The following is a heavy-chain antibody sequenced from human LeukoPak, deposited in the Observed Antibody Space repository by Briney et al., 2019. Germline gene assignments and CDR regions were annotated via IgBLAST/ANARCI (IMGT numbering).Heavy chain of an antibody. D-gene: IGHD1-26*01. CDR3: AREAGATTSPFDY. Sequence: PSETLSLTCTVSGGSISSGGYYWSWIRQHPGKGLEWIGYIYYSGSTYYNPSLKSRVTISVDTSKNQFSLKLSSVTAADTAAYYCAREAGATTSPFDYWGQGTLVTVSS. V-gene: IGHV4-31*03. J-gene: IGHJ4*02. CDR1: GGSISSGGYY. CDR2: IYYSGST.